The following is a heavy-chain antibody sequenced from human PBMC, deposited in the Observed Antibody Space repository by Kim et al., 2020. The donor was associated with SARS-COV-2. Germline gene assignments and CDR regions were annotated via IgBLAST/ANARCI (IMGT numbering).Heavy chain of an antibody. CDR3: ARDWIYYYGMDV. V-gene: IGHV3-33*05. CDR1: GLTFSSYG. J-gene: IGHJ6*02. CDR2: ISYDGSNK. D-gene: IGHD2-2*03. Sequence: GGSLRLSCAASGLTFSSYGMHWVRQAPGKGLEWVAVISYDGSNKYYADSVKGRFTISRDNSKNTLYLQMNSLRAEDTAVYYCARDWIYYYGMDVWGQGTTVTVSS.